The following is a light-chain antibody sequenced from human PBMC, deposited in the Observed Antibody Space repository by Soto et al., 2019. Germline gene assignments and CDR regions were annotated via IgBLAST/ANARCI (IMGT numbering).Light chain of an antibody. J-gene: IGKJ1*01. V-gene: IGKV1-39*01. CDR2: AAS. Sequence: DIQMTQSPSSLSASVGDRVTITCRASQSISSYLNWYQQKPAKAPKLLIYAASSSQSGIPSRFSGSGSGTDFTLTISSLQPEDFATYYCQQSYSTPWTFGQGTKVEIK. CDR1: QSISSY. CDR3: QQSYSTPWT.